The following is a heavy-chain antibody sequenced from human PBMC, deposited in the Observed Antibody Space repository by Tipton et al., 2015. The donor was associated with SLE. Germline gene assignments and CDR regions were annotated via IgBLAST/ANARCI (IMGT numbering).Heavy chain of an antibody. CDR1: GGSISSSSYY. CDR2: IYYSGST. Sequence: TLSLTCTVSGGSISSSSYYWGWIRQPPGKGLEWIGSIYYSGSTYYNPSLKSRVTISVDTSKNQFSLKLSSVTAADTAEYYCARGLNSVAQLDYWGQGTLVTVSS. J-gene: IGHJ4*02. D-gene: IGHD2/OR15-2a*01. CDR3: ARGLNSVAQLDY. V-gene: IGHV4-39*07.